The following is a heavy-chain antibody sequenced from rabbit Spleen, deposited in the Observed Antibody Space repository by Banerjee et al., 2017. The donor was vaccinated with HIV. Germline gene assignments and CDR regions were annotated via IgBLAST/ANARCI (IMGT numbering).Heavy chain of an antibody. CDR2: IYAGSSGST. J-gene: IGHJ6*01. V-gene: IGHV1S40*01. Sequence: QSLEESGGDLVKPEGSLTLTCTASGFSFSSNYYMCWVRQAPGKGLEWIACIYAGSSGSTYYASWAKGRFTISKTSSTTVTLQMTRLTAADTATYFCARDTSSSFSSYGMDLWGPGTLVTVS. D-gene: IGHD1-1*01. CDR1: GFSFSSNYY. CDR3: ARDTSSSFSSYGMDL.